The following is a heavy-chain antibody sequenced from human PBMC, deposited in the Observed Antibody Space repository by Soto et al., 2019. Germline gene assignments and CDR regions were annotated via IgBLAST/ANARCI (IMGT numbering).Heavy chain of an antibody. V-gene: IGHV3-74*01. J-gene: IGHJ4*02. CDR2: INSDGSST. CDR1: VFTFSSYW. Sequence: PGGSLRLSCSASVFTFSSYWMHWFRQAPGKGLVWVSRINSDGSSTSYADSVKGRFTISRDNAKNTLYLQMNSLRAEDTAVYYCARDHYDFWSGYSNYFDYWGQGTLVTVSS. D-gene: IGHD3-3*01. CDR3: ARDHYDFWSGYSNYFDY.